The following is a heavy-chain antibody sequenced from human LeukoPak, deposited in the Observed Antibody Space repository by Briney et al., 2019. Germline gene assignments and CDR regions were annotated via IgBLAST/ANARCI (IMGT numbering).Heavy chain of an antibody. D-gene: IGHD3-10*01. Sequence: GASVKVSCKVSGYTLTELSMHWVRQAPGKGLEWMGGFDPEDGETIYAQKFQGRVTMTEDTSTDTAYMELSSLRSEDTAVYYCATVRLVRSGSYFGFDYWGQGTLVTVSS. CDR1: GYTLTELS. V-gene: IGHV1-24*01. CDR3: ATVRLVRSGSYFGFDY. J-gene: IGHJ4*02. CDR2: FDPEDGET.